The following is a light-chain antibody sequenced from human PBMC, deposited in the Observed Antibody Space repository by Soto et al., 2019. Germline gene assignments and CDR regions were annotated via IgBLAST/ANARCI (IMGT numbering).Light chain of an antibody. V-gene: IGKV3-20*01. CDR2: AAS. CDR3: QQYGSSLPWT. CDR1: QSVSSNY. Sequence: EIVLTQSPGTLSLSPGERATLSCRASQSVSSNYLAWYHQKPGQAPRLLIYAASTRATGIPDRFSGSGSGTDFTLTISRLDPEDLAVYYCQQYGSSLPWTFGQGTKGDIK. J-gene: IGKJ1*01.